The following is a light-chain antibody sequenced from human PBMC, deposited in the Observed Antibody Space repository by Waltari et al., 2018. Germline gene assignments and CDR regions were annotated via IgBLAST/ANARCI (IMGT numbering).Light chain of an antibody. CDR1: SSNIGAGYD. Sequence: QSVLTQPPSVSGAPGQSVPISCTGSSSNIGAGYDVHRYQQIPGSAPKVLIYRDENRPSGVPGRFSGSKSGTSASLSVTGLHVEDEADYFCQSFDRDLNAVLFGGGTKLTVL. V-gene: IGLV1-40*01. CDR2: RDE. CDR3: QSFDRDLNAVL. J-gene: IGLJ2*01.